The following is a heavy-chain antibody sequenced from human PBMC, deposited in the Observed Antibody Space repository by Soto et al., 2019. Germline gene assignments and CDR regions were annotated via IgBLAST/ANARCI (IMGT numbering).Heavy chain of an antibody. D-gene: IGHD1-26*01. CDR1: GFSLSSSVMR. Sequence: XGPTLVNSTQTLRLHCTFSGFSLSSSVMRVRWIRQPPGKALEWLARIDWDDDKFYRTSLKTRLTISKDTSKNQVVLTMTNIDPADTATYYCARQRGQLRGRYFDYWGQGDLVTVAS. CDR3: ARQRGQLRGRYFDY. J-gene: IGHJ4*02. CDR2: IDWDDDK. V-gene: IGHV2-70*04.